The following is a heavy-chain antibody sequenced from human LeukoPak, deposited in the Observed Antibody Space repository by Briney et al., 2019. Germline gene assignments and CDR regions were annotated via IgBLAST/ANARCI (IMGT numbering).Heavy chain of an antibody. Sequence: GASVKVSCKASGYTFTSYGISWVRQAPGQGLEWMGWISAYNGNTNYAQKLQGRVTMTTDTSTSTAYMELRSLGSDDTAVYYCARGTASDYYYYYMDVWGKGTTVTVSS. V-gene: IGHV1-18*01. CDR3: ARGTASDYYYYYMDV. CDR1: GYTFTSYG. CDR2: ISAYNGNT. J-gene: IGHJ6*03. D-gene: IGHD2-21*02.